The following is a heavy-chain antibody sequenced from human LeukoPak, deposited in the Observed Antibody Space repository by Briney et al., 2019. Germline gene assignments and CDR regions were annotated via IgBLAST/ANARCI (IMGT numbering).Heavy chain of an antibody. Sequence: SETLSLTCTVSGGSIGSFYWSWIRQAPGKGPEWIANVYGNGNTNYNPSLRGRVSMSVATSSEQFSLRLRSVTAADTAIYYCARHAFVLGAGYWLDPWGQGILVTVSS. CDR1: GGSIGSFY. V-gene: IGHV4-59*08. J-gene: IGHJ5*02. D-gene: IGHD2-8*02. CDR2: VYGNGNT. CDR3: ARHAFVLGAGYWLDP.